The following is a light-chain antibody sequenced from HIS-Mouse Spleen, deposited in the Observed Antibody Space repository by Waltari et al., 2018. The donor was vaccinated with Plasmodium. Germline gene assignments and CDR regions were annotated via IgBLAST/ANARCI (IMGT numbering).Light chain of an antibody. J-gene: IGLJ2*01. Sequence: QSALTQPASVSGSPGQSITISCTGTSRDVGGYNYVSWYQQHPGKAPKLMIYDVSNRPFGVSNRFSGSKSGNTASLTISGLQAEDEADYYCSSYTSSSTLVFGGGTKLTVL. CDR3: SSYTSSSTLV. CDR1: SRDVGGYNY. CDR2: DVS. V-gene: IGLV2-14*03.